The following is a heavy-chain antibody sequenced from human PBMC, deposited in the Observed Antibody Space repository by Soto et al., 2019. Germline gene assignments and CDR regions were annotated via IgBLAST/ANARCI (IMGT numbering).Heavy chain of an antibody. CDR1: GYTFTGYY. CDR3: ARGIKALRGYSYGYFPYYYGMDV. D-gene: IGHD5-18*01. Sequence: ASVKVSCKASGYTFTGYYIHWVRQAPGQGLEWMGWINPNSGVPNYAQKFQVWVTMTRDTSISTAYMELSRLGSDDTAVYYCARGIKALRGYSYGYFPYYYGMDVWGQGTTVTVSS. V-gene: IGHV1-2*04. J-gene: IGHJ6*02. CDR2: INPNSGVP.